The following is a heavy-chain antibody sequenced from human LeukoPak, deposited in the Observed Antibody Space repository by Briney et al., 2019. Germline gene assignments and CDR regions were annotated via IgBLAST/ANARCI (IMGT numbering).Heavy chain of an antibody. CDR1: GFTFRTSS. V-gene: IGHV3-7*01. Sequence: GGSLRLSCVVSGFTFRTSSMSWVRQAPGRGLEWVANVREDGSEKYYLDSVKGRFTISGDNAKNSLYLQMNSLRAEDTAVYYCTRDSTDSSSWYASDIWGQGTMVTVSS. CDR3: TRDSTDSSSWYASDI. CDR2: VREDGSEK. D-gene: IGHD6-13*01. J-gene: IGHJ3*02.